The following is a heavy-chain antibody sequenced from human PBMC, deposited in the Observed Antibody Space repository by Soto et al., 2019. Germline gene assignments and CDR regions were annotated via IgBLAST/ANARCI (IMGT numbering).Heavy chain of an antibody. CDR2: IWYDGSNK. Sequence: SLRLSCAASGFTFSSYGMHWVRQAPGKGLEWVAVIWYDGSNKYYADSVKGRFTISRDKSKNTLYLQMNSLRAEDTAVYYCARDGDYGEGIDDWGQGTLVTVSS. CDR3: ARDGDYGEGIDD. V-gene: IGHV3-33*01. CDR1: GFTFSSYG. D-gene: IGHD4-17*01. J-gene: IGHJ4*02.